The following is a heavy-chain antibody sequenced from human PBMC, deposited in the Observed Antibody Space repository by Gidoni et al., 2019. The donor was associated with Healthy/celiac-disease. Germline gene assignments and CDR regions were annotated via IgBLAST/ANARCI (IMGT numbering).Heavy chain of an antibody. CDR3: ARARRALVVPAAIAY. D-gene: IGHD2-2*02. J-gene: IGHJ4*02. Sequence: QVQLVESGGGVVQPGRSLRLSCAASGFTFSSYAMHWVRQAPGKGLEWVAVISYDGSNKYYADSVKGRFTISRDNSKNTLYLQMNSLRAEDTAVYYCARARRALVVPAAIAYWGQGTLVTVSS. CDR2: ISYDGSNK. CDR1: GFTFSSYA. V-gene: IGHV3-30*04.